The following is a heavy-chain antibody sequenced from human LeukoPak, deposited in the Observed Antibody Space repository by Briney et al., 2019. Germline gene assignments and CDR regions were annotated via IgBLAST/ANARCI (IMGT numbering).Heavy chain of an antibody. Sequence: VASVTVSFKCSGYMFTDYYMHWVRPAPGQGLAWMGWINPNSGGTKYPQKFQGGVTMTRDTSITTAYMELSRLRSDDTAVYYCARADFYDSGDYSAAFDCWGQGTLVTVSS. CDR1: GYMFTDYY. J-gene: IGHJ4*02. CDR3: ARADFYDSGDYSAAFDC. D-gene: IGHD3-22*01. CDR2: INPNSGGT. V-gene: IGHV1-2*02.